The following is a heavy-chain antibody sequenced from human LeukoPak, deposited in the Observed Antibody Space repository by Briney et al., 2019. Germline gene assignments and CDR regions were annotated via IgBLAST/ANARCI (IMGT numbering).Heavy chain of an antibody. J-gene: IGHJ4*02. Sequence: PGGSLRLSCAASGFTFSNYAMHWVRQAPGKGLEWVALISYDGSHKYYADSVKGRFTISRDNSNNTLYLQMNSLRAEDTAVYSCARDLVLGTVGFDFWGQGTLVTVSS. CDR1: GFTFSNYA. V-gene: IGHV3-30*04. CDR3: ARDLVLGTVGFDF. D-gene: IGHD3-16*01. CDR2: ISYDGSHK.